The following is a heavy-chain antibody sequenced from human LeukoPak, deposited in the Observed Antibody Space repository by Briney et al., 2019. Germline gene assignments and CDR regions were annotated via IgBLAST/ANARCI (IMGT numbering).Heavy chain of an antibody. CDR1: GFTFNIYA. CDR2: ISGSGDRT. D-gene: IGHD6-13*01. J-gene: IGHJ4*02. V-gene: IGHV3-23*01. Sequence: GGSLRLSCAASGFTFNIYAMSWVRQAPGKGLEWVSAISGSGDRTYYADSVKGRFTISRDNSRNTLYLQMNRLRAEDTAIYYCAKVPYTSSFWFFDYWGQGTLVTVSS. CDR3: AKVPYTSSFWFFDY.